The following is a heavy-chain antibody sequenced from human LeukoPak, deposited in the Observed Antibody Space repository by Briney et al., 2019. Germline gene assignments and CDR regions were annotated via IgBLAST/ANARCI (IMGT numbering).Heavy chain of an antibody. J-gene: IGHJ4*02. V-gene: IGHV5-51*01. CDR1: GYSFTSYW. CDR2: MYPRDSDT. D-gene: IGHD6-19*01. CDR3: ARHEYSSAVYFDD. Sequence: GESLKISCKTSGYSFTSYWIGWVRQMPAGKGLEWMGSMYPRDSDTRYGPSFQGQFTISADTSTSTAYLQWSSLTASDTAIYYCARHEYSSAVYFDDWGRGTLVTVSS.